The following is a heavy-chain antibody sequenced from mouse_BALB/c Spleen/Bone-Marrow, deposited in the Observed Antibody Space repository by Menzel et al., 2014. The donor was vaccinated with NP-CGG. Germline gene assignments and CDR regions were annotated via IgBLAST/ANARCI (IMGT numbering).Heavy chain of an antibody. J-gene: IGHJ4*01. CDR2: IYPGSGDT. CDR3: ARSRVPYFALDY. V-gene: IGHV1-77*01. CDR1: GFTFTDYA. Sequence: SGPELVKPGASVKMSCTASGFTFTDYAINWVKQRTGQGLEWIGEIYPGSGDTYYNEKFKAKATLTADKSSNTVHMQLSSLTSEDSVVYFCARSRVPYFALDYWGQGTSVTVSS.